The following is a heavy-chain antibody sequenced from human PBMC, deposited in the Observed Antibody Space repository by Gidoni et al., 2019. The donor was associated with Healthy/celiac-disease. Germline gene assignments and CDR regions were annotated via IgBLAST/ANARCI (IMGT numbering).Heavy chain of an antibody. CDR2: ISSNGGST. CDR1: GVTFSSYA. D-gene: IGHD6-19*01. Sequence: EVQLVESGGGLVKPGGSLRLSCSASGVTFSSYAMHWVRQAPGKGLEYVSSISSNGGSTYYADSVKGRFTISRDNSKNTLYLQMSSLRAEDTAVYYCVKDGEIAVAVLYFDYWGQGTLVTVSS. CDR3: VKDGEIAVAVLYFDY. J-gene: IGHJ4*02. V-gene: IGHV3-64D*06.